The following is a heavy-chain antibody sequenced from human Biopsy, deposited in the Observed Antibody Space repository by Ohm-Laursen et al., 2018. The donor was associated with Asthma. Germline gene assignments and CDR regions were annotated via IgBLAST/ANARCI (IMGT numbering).Heavy chain of an antibody. CDR3: ARGYSGSDRIVYYYSGLEV. CDR2: LIPVLGTP. V-gene: IGHV1-69*01. J-gene: IGHJ6*02. D-gene: IGHD5-12*01. CDR1: GDSFSNYA. Sequence: SSVTVSCKASGDSFSNYAISWVRQAPGQGLEWMGGLIPVLGTPDHAQMFEGRVTITADEFTSTAYMELSSLSSEDTAVYYCARGYSGSDRIVYYYSGLEVWGQGTTVTVSS.